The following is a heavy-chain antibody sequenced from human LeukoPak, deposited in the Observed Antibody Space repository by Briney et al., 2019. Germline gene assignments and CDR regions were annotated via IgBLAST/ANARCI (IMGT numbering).Heavy chain of an antibody. Sequence: GGSLRLSCAASGFTFSNYSMNWVRQAPGKGLEWVSSISGSGGSTYQAENVKGRFTISRDNSKNTLYLQMNSLRDEDTAIYYCAAGYTTGWYVRYFDYWGQGTLVTVSS. CDR1: GFTFSNYS. CDR3: AAGYTTGWYVRYFDY. J-gene: IGHJ4*02. D-gene: IGHD6-19*01. V-gene: IGHV3-23*01. CDR2: ISGSGGST.